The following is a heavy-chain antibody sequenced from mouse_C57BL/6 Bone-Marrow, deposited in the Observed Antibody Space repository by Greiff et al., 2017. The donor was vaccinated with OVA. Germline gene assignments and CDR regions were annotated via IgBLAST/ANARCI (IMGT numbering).Heavy chain of an antibody. D-gene: IGHD1-1*01. J-gene: IGHJ2*01. V-gene: IGHV1-55*01. Sequence: QVQLQQPGAELVKPGASVKMSCKASGYTFTSYWITWVKQRPGQGLEWIGDIYPGSGSTNYNATFKSKVTMTVDTSSSTAYMQLSSLTSEDSAVYYCARLRLRWGFDYWGQGTTLTVSS. CDR1: GYTFTSYW. CDR2: IYPGSGST. CDR3: ARLRLRWGFDY.